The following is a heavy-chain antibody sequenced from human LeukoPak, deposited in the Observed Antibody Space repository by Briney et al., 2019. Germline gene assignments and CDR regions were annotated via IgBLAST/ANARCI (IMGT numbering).Heavy chain of an antibody. CDR2: ISGGGDIT. CDR1: GFTFSHYW. CDR3: AKVVDSSGWYFYYYGMDV. Sequence: GGSLRLSCATSGFTFSHYWMSWVRQAPGKGLEWVSAISGGGDITYYADSVKGRFTISRDNSKDTLFLQMHSLRPGDTAVYYCAKVVDSSGWYFYYYGMDVWGQGTTVTVSS. V-gene: IGHV3-23*01. J-gene: IGHJ6*02. D-gene: IGHD6-19*01.